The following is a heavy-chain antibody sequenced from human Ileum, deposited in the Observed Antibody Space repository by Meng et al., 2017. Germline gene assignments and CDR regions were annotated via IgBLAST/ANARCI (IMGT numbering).Heavy chain of an antibody. Sequence: VQLLQAGAELKKPGASVKVSCKSSGYTFTTYGISWVRQAPGQGLEWMGWMNTDKGNTNYAQKFQGRNTMTRDTPTSTVDMELRSQRSDDTAVYYCAREGAYNGGDYWGQGTLVTVSS. D-gene: IGHD1-1*01. CDR3: AREGAYNGGDY. CDR2: MNTDKGNT. V-gene: IGHV1-18*01. J-gene: IGHJ4*02. CDR1: GYTFTTYG.